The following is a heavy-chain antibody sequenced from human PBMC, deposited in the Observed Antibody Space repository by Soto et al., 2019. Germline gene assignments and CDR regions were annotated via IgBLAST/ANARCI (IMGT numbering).Heavy chain of an antibody. D-gene: IGHD3-10*01. Sequence: SLRLXCASSXXXLRLXDXTGVXQAPGKGLEWVSSISSSGGSKYYAESVKGRFTISRDNSKNTLSLHMNSLSAEDTAVYYCAKDRDTYFSYGLDVWGQGTTVTVSS. CDR1: XXXLRLXD. CDR2: ISSSGGSK. CDR3: AKDRDTYFSYGLDV. J-gene: IGHJ6*02. V-gene: IGHV3-23*01.